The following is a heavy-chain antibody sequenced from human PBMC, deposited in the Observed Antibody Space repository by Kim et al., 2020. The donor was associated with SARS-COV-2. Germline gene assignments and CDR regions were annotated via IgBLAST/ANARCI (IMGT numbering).Heavy chain of an antibody. Sequence: GGSLRLSCSASGFTFSSYAMHWVRQAPGKGLEYVSAISSNGGSTYYADSVKGRFTISRDNSKNTLYLQMSSLRAEDTAVYYCVKADYEDAFDIWGQGTMVTVSS. CDR3: VKADYEDAFDI. D-gene: IGHD4-17*01. CDR1: GFTFSSYA. V-gene: IGHV3-64D*06. CDR2: ISSNGGST. J-gene: IGHJ3*02.